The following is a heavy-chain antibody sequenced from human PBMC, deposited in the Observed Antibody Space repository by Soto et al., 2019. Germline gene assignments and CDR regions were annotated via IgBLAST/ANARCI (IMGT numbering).Heavy chain of an antibody. CDR2: IYYSGST. CDR3: AKNYGNAFDI. D-gene: IGHD3-10*01. Sequence: QVQLQESGPGLVKPSETLSLTCTVSGGSISSYYWSWIRQPPGKGLEWIGYIYYSGSTNYNPSLKSRVTISVDTSKNQFSLKLSSVTAADTAVYYCAKNYGNAFDIWGKGTMVTVSS. J-gene: IGHJ3*02. CDR1: GGSISSYY. V-gene: IGHV4-59*01.